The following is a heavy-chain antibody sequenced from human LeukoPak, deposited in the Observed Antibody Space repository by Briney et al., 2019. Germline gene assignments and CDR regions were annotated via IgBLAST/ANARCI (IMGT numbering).Heavy chain of an antibody. CDR3: ASPKRLYGDYIFDY. Sequence: GGSLRLSCAASGFTFSSYSMNWVRQAPGKGLEWDSSISSGSSYIYYADSVKGRFTISRDNAKNSLYLQMNSLRAEDTAVYYCASPKRLYGDYIFDYWGQGTLLTVSS. J-gene: IGHJ4*02. CDR1: GFTFSSYS. D-gene: IGHD4-17*01. V-gene: IGHV3-21*01. CDR2: ISSGSSYI.